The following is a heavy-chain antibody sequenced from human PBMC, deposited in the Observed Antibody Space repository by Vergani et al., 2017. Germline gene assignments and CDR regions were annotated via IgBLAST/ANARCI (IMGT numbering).Heavy chain of an antibody. CDR2: INPSGGST. J-gene: IGHJ1*01. Sequence: QVQLVQSGAEVKKPGASVKVSCKASGYTFTSYYMHWVRQAPGQGLEWMGIINPSGGSTSYAQKFQGRVTMTRDTSTSTVYMELSSLRSEDTAVYYCAREGEGATVTTYLXFQHWGQGTLVTVSS. CDR1: GYTFTSYY. D-gene: IGHD4-17*01. CDR3: AREGEGATVTTYLXFQH. V-gene: IGHV1-46*01.